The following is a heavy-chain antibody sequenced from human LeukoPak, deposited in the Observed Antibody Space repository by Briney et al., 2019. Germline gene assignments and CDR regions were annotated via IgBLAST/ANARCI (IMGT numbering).Heavy chain of an antibody. J-gene: IGHJ6*03. Sequence: GGSLRLSCAASAFRFSAYWMTWVRQTPGQGLERVANINKDGSETYYVESVRGRFTISRDNAKNSLYLQMNSLRAEDTAVYYCARDRRGVGYRPQYYYYYYMDVWGKGTTVTVSS. CDR1: AFRFSAYW. CDR3: ARDRRGVGYRPQYYYYYYMDV. D-gene: IGHD5-24*01. V-gene: IGHV3-7*01. CDR2: INKDGSET.